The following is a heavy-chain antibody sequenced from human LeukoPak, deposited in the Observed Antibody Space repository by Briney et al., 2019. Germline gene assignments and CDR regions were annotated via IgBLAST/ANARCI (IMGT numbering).Heavy chain of an antibody. D-gene: IGHD6-19*01. CDR2: INPAGTET. CDR3: VRFGYVAGLDA. Sequence: PGGSLRLSCAASGFYFSAYWMTWVRQAPGSGLEFVANINPAGTETYYADSVKGRFTSSRANAKNFLFLQMNRLGAEDTAVYHCVRFGYVAGLDAWGQGTLVTVSS. V-gene: IGHV3-7*01. J-gene: IGHJ4*02. CDR1: GFYFSAYW.